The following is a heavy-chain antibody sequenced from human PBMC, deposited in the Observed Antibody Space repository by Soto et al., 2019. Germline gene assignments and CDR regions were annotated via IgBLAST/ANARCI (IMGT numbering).Heavy chain of an antibody. CDR3: ATGWDHYDSSGLRTWFDP. V-gene: IGHV1-69*01. CDR2: IIPIFGTA. CDR1: GGTFSDYG. D-gene: IGHD3-22*01. Sequence: QVQLVQSGAEVKKPGSSVKVSCKASGGTFSDYGIHWVRLAPGQGLEWMGGIIPIFGTANYAQNFKGRVTIFGNVTTTTTYMELRGLRYEDSAVDYCATGWDHYDSSGLRTWFDPWGQGTLVTDSS. J-gene: IGHJ5*02.